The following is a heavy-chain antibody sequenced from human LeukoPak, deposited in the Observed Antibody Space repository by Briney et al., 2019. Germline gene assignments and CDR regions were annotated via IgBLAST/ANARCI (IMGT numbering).Heavy chain of an antibody. CDR1: GFTFSDYV. D-gene: IGHD6-19*01. Sequence: GGSLRLSCSASGFTFSDYVMYWVRQAPGKGLEYVSAISSNGGTTYYADSVKGRFTISRDNSKNTLYLQMNSLRAEDTAVYYCARGDSSGWYYLDYWGQGTLVTVSS. V-gene: IGHV3-64*04. J-gene: IGHJ4*02. CDR3: ARGDSSGWYYLDY. CDR2: ISSNGGTT.